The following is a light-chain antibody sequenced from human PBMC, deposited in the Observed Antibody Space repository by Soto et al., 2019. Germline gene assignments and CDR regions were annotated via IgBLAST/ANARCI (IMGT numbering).Light chain of an antibody. V-gene: IGKV3-15*01. Sequence: EIVRTQSPATLSVSPGERATLSCRASQSVSSNLAWYQQKPGQAPRLLIYGASTRATGIPARFSGSGSVTEFTLTISSLQSEDFAVYYCQQYNNWPQTFGQGTKVEIK. J-gene: IGKJ1*01. CDR1: QSVSSN. CDR2: GAS. CDR3: QQYNNWPQT.